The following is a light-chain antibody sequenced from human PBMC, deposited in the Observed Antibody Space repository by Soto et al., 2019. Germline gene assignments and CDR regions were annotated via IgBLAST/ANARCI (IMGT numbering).Light chain of an antibody. CDR3: MQAVETPPFT. V-gene: IGKV2-28*01. CDR1: QSLLHSNGYNY. CDR2: LGS. Sequence: DIVMTQSPLSLPVTPGEPASISCRSSQSLLHSNGYNYLYWYLQKPGQSPQLLIYLGSNRAAGVPDRFSGSGSGTDFTLKISRVEAEDVGVYYCMQAVETPPFTFGQGTRLEIK. J-gene: IGKJ5*01.